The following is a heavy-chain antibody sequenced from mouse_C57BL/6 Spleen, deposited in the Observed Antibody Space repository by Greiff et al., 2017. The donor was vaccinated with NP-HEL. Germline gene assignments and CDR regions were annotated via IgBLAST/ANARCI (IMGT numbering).Heavy chain of an antibody. V-gene: IGHV14-2*01. J-gene: IGHJ3*01. Sequence: EVQLQQSGAELVKPGASVKLSCTASGFNIKDYYMHWVKQRTEQGLEWIGRIDPEDGETKYAQKFQGKATITADTSSNTAYLQLSSLTSEDTAVYYCVSYYYGSSYKFAYWGQGTLVTVSA. CDR2: IDPEDGET. CDR3: VSYYYGSSYKFAY. D-gene: IGHD1-1*01. CDR1: GFNIKDYY.